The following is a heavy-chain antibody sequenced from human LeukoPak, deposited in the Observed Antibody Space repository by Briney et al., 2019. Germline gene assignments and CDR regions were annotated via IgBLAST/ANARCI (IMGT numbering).Heavy chain of an antibody. CDR1: GFTFSSYA. CDR3: AKMRGYSSSCPDY. V-gene: IGHV3-30*02. J-gene: IGHJ4*02. CDR2: IRYDGSNK. D-gene: IGHD6-13*01. Sequence: PGGSLRLSCAASGFTFSSYAMHWVRQAPGKGLEWVAFIRYDGSNKYYADSVKGRFTISRDNSKNTLYLQMNSLRAEDTAVYYCAKMRGYSSSCPDYWGQGTLVTVSS.